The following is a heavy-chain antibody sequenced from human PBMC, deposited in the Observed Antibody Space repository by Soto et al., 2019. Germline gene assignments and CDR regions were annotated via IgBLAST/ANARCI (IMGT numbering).Heavy chain of an antibody. V-gene: IGHV3-48*01. D-gene: IGHD3-10*01. CDR3: AKVGPDDSESYMFRYNWFGP. CDR1: GFTVDSYS. CDR2: ISSSSGSI. J-gene: IGHJ5*02. Sequence: GGSLRLSCAAAGFTVDSYSINWVRQAPGKGLEWVSYISSSSGSIFYADSVRGRFTISRDNARNSVFLHLNSLRAEDTAVYYCAKVGPDDSESYMFRYNWFGPWGPGPLVTV.